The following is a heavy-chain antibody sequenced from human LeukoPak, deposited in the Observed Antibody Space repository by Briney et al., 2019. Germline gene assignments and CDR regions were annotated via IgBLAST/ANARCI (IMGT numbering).Heavy chain of an antibody. D-gene: IGHD3-10*01. Sequence: ASVKVSCKASGYTFTSYGISWVRQAPGQGLEWMGRISAYNGNTNYAQKLQGRVTMTTDTSTSTAYMELRSLRSDDTAVYYCARVGIKGSGSYYTPSYYYYYYMDVWGKGTTVTVSS. V-gene: IGHV1-18*01. CDR3: ARVGIKGSGSYYTPSYYYYYYMDV. CDR1: GYTFTSYG. CDR2: ISAYNGNT. J-gene: IGHJ6*03.